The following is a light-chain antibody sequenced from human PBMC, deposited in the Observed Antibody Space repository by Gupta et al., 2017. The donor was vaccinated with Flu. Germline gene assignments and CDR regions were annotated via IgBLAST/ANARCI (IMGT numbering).Light chain of an antibody. CDR3: QAWDSGTCG. J-gene: IGLJ2*01. CDR1: ELGDIY. CDR2: QDI. Sequence: SSTLTQPPSVSVSPGQTATITCSGTGNELGDIYVSWYQQKPGQSPVLVIYQDIQRPSGIPERFSGSNSGDTATLSISETQAMDEADYYCQAWDSGTCGFGGGTKLTVL. V-gene: IGLV3-1*01.